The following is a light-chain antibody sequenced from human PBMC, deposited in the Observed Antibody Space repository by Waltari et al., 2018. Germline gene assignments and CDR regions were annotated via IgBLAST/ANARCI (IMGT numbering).Light chain of an antibody. CDR3: CSYAGSSTYV. CDR1: SSDVGSYNL. Sequence: QSALTQPASVSGSPGQSITISCTGTSSDVGSYNLVSWYQQHPGKAPKLMMYEGSKRPSGVSNRFSGSKSGNTASLTISVLQAEDEADDYCCSYAGSSTYVFGTGTKVTVL. J-gene: IGLJ1*01. CDR2: EGS. V-gene: IGLV2-23*01.